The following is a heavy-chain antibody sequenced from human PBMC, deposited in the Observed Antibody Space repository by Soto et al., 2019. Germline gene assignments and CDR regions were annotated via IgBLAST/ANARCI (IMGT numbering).Heavy chain of an antibody. CDR2: IYYTGTT. J-gene: IGHJ4*02. V-gene: IGHV4-31*03. CDR1: GDSISSGGSY. CDR3: TRTRGGNSGYDS. Sequence: SETRSLTCNVSGDSISSGGSYWTWIRQHPGKGLEWIGYIYYTGTTFYHPSLQSRLTISVDTSKNQFSLSLSSVTAADTAVYYCTRTRGGNSGYDSWGQGTLVTVSS. D-gene: IGHD4-4*01.